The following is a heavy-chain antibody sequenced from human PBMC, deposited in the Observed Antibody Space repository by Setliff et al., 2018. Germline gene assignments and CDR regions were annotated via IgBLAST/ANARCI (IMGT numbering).Heavy chain of an antibody. CDR1: RYTLTELS. CDR2: FDPEDGET. D-gene: IGHD2-8*01. J-gene: IGHJ3*02. CDR3: TTVLRDVYNGGDGFDI. Sequence: ASVKVSCKVSRYTLTELSMHWVRQAPGKGLEWMGSFDPEDGETLYAQKFQGRVTMTEDTSTDTAYMELSSLRSEDTAVYYCTTVLRDVYNGGDGFDIWGQGTMGTVS. V-gene: IGHV1-24*01.